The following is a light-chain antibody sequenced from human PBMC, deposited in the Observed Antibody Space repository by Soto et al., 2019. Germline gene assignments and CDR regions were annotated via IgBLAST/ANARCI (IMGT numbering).Light chain of an antibody. Sequence: DIQMTQSPSSLSASVGDRVTITCRESQGLRIDLGWYQQKPGKAPKRLIYAASSLQSGVPSRFSGSGSGTEFTLTISSPQPEDFATYYCLPHNSYSSYTFGQGTKLEIK. CDR1: QGLRID. CDR3: LPHNSYSSYT. V-gene: IGKV1-17*01. J-gene: IGKJ2*01. CDR2: AAS.